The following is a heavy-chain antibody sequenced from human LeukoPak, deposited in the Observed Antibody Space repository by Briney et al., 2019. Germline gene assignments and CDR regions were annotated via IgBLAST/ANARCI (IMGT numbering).Heavy chain of an antibody. Sequence: PGGSLRLSCAASGFTFSSYSMNWVRQAPGKGLEWVSSISSSSYIYYADSVKGRFTISRDNAKNSLYLQMNSLRAEDTAVYYCARTYYDSNIRFDYWGQGTLVTVSS. D-gene: IGHD3-22*01. J-gene: IGHJ4*02. V-gene: IGHV3-21*01. CDR3: ARTYYDSNIRFDY. CDR1: GFTFSSYS. CDR2: ISSSSYI.